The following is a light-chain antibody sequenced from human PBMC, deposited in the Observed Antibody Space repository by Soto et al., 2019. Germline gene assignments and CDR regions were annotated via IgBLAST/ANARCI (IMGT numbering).Light chain of an antibody. CDR2: QDS. CDR1: KLGDKY. CDR3: QAWDSSTGLYV. V-gene: IGLV3-1*01. Sequence: SYELTQPPSVSVSPGQTASITCSGEKLGDKYACWYQQKPGQSPVLVIYQDSKRPSGIPERFSGSNSGNTATLTIRGTQAMDEADYYCQAWDSSTGLYVFGTGTKVTVL. J-gene: IGLJ1*01.